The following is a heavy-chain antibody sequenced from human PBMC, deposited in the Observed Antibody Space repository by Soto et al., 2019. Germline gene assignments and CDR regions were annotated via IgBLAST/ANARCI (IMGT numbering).Heavy chain of an antibody. D-gene: IGHD3-22*01. CDR3: ARQWDSSGYPHFDY. CDR2: ISAYNGNT. J-gene: IGHJ4*02. CDR1: GYTFTSYG. Sequence: SVKVSCKASGYTFTSYGISWVRQAPGQGLEWMGWISAYNGNTNYAQTLQGRVTMTTDTSTSTAYMELRSLRSDDTAVYYCARQWDSSGYPHFDYWGQGTLVTVSS. V-gene: IGHV1-18*04.